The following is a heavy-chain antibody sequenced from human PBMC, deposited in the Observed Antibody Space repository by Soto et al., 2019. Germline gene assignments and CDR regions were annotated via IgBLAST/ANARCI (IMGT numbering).Heavy chain of an antibody. CDR2: ISGDGSST. V-gene: IGHV3-23*01. CDR1: GFTFSSYA. D-gene: IGHD1-1*01. CDR3: ATGLQAYYYGMDV. J-gene: IGHJ6*02. Sequence: GGSLRLSCAASGFTFSSYAMSWVRQAPGKGLEWVSAISGDGSSTMYADSVKGRFTISRDNAKNTLYLQMNSLRADDTAVYYCATGLQAYYYGMDVWGQGTTVTVSS.